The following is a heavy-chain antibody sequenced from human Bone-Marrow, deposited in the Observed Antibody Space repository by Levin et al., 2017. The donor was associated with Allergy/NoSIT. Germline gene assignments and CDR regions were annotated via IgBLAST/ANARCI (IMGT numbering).Heavy chain of an antibody. CDR1: GFSFTNAW. CDR3: AGGTGRSDFDY. D-gene: IGHD3-10*01. V-gene: IGHV3-15*01. CDR2: IKSKTDGGTR. Sequence: GGSLRLSCAASGFSFTNAWMSWVRQAPGKGLEWVGRIKSKTDGGTRDFAAPVKGRFSISRDDSKNMLFLQMNSLKTEDTAVYYCAGGTGRSDFDYWGQGTLVTVSS. J-gene: IGHJ4*02.